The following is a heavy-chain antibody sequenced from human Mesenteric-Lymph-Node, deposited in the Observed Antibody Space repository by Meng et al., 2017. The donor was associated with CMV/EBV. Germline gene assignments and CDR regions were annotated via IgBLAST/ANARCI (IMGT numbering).Heavy chain of an antibody. CDR1: GFTFSSYA. J-gene: IGHJ4*02. V-gene: IGHV3-23*01. D-gene: IGHD2-2*01. CDR2: ISGSGGRT. CDR3: AKDPYCSSTSCPDYGDRDY. Sequence: GESLKISCVVSGFTFSSYAMSWVRQAPGKGLEWVSGISGSGGRTYYADSAKGRFTLSRDNSKNTLYLQMNSLRAEDTAVYYCAKDPYCSSTSCPDYGDRDYWGQGTLVTVSS.